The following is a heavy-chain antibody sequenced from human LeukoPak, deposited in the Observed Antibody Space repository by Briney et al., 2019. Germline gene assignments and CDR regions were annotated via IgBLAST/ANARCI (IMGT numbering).Heavy chain of an antibody. V-gene: IGHV3-21*01. D-gene: IGHD2-2*02. CDR1: GFTFSSYS. CDR3: ARRNRPPDELLYVDDY. J-gene: IGHJ4*02. Sequence: PGGSLRLSCAASGFTFSSYSMNWVRQAPGKGLEWVSSISSSSSYIYYADSVKGRFTISRDNAKNSLYLQMNSLRAEDTAVYYCARRNRPPDELLYVDDYWGQGTLVTVSS. CDR2: ISSSSSYI.